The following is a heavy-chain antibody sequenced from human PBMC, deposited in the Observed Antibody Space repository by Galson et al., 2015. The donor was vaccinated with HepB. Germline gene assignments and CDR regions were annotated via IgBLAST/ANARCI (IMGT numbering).Heavy chain of an antibody. Sequence: SVKVSCKASGGTFSSYAISWVRQAPGQGLEWMGGIIPIFGTANYAQKFQGRVTITADKSTSTAYMELSSLRSEDTAVYYCARDGVPAAIYYYYGMDVWGQGTTVTVSS. CDR3: ARDGVPAAIYYYYGMDV. D-gene: IGHD6-13*01. CDR1: GGTFSSYA. V-gene: IGHV1-69*06. J-gene: IGHJ6*02. CDR2: IIPIFGTA.